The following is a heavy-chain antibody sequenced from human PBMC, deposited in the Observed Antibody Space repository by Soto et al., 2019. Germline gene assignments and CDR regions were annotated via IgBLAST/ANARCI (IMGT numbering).Heavy chain of an antibody. CDR2: ISYDGSNK. V-gene: IGHV3-30*18. Sequence: QVQLVESGGGVVQPGRSLRLSCAASGFTFSSYGMHWVRQAPGKGLEWVAVISYDGSNKYYADSVKGRFTISRENSMNTLYLQMNSLGAKDTAVYYCANILKPHTVTAGAGYYDYYGMDVWGQGTTVTVSS. CDR3: ANILKPHTVTAGAGYYDYYGMDV. D-gene: IGHD4-4*01. CDR1: GFTFSSYG. J-gene: IGHJ6*02.